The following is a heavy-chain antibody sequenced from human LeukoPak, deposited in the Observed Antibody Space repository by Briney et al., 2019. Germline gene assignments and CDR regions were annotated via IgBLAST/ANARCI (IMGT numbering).Heavy chain of an antibody. Sequence: GGSLRLSCAASGFTFSDYYMSWIRQAPGKGLEWVALIWYDASNKYYADSVKGRFTISRDNSKNTLYLQMNSLRAEDTAVYYCARDIYHSGGYYYDYWGQGTLVSVSS. CDR1: GFTFSDYY. CDR3: ARDIYHSGGYYYDY. V-gene: IGHV3-33*08. J-gene: IGHJ4*02. D-gene: IGHD3-22*01. CDR2: IWYDASNK.